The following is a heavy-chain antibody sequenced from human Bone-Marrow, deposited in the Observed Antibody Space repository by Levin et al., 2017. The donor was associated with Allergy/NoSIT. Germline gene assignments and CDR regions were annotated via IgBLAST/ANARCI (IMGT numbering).Heavy chain of an antibody. Sequence: RGESLKISCTASGFTFGDYHMNWVRQSPGEGLEWVSSISSGGTYIYLADSMKGRFTISRDNAKNSLYLQMNSLRADDTAMYYCARGARPAAVIPHDNYHYDMDVWGKGTTVTVSS. V-gene: IGHV3-21*01. CDR1: GFTFGDYH. CDR3: ARGARPAAVIPHDNYHYDMDV. D-gene: IGHD2-2*01. CDR2: ISSGGTYI. J-gene: IGHJ6*03.